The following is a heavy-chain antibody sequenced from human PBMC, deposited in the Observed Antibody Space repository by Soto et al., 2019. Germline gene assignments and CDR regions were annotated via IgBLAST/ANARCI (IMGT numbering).Heavy chain of an antibody. CDR3: ARVGGMAPEYYFDS. CDR2: IYHSGST. D-gene: IGHD3-16*01. Sequence: SETLSLTCAVSGYSISSGYYWGWIRQPPGKGLEWIGSIYHSGSTYYNPSLKSRVTISVDTSKNQFSLKLSSVTAADTAVYYCARVGGMAPEYYFDSWGQETLVTVSS. V-gene: IGHV4-38-2*01. CDR1: GYSISSGYY. J-gene: IGHJ4*02.